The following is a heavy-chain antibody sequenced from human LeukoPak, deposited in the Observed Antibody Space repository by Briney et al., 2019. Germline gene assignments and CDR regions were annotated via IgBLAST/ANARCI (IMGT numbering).Heavy chain of an antibody. CDR3: AKDSQLWAAYFDY. CDR2: IRYDGTSE. D-gene: IGHD3/OR15-3a*01. V-gene: IGHV3-30*02. CDR1: GFTFSSYG. J-gene: IGHJ4*02. Sequence: GGSLRLSCAASGFTFSSYGVHWVRQAPGKGLEWVAFIRYDGTSEYYADSVKGRFTISRDNSKNTLYLQMNSLRAEDTAVYYCAKDSQLWAAYFDYWGQGTLVTVSS.